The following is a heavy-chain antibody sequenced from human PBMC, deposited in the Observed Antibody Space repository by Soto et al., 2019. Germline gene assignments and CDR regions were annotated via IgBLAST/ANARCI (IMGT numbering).Heavy chain of an antibody. Sequence: ASVKVSCKASGGTFSSYTISWVRQAPGQGLEWMGRIIPILGIANYAQKFQGRVTITADKSTSTAYMELSSLRSEDTAVYYCARDGCSSTSCYAAPAPNWFDPWGQGTLVTVSS. J-gene: IGHJ5*02. V-gene: IGHV1-69*04. CDR3: ARDGCSSTSCYAAPAPNWFDP. CDR2: IIPILGIA. D-gene: IGHD2-2*01. CDR1: GGTFSSYT.